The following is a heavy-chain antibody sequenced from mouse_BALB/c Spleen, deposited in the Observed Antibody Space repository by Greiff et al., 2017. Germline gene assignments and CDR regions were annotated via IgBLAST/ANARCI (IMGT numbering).Heavy chain of an antibody. CDR2: IDPANGNT. D-gene: IGHD1-1*01. CDR1: GFNIKDTY. Sequence: VQLQQSGAELVKPGASVKLSCTASGFNIKDTYMHWVKQRPEQGLEWIGRIDPANGNTKYDPKFQGKATITADTSSNTAYLQLSSLTSEDTAVYYCARGDALRGDYFDYWGQGTTLTVSA. CDR3: ARGDALRGDYFDY. V-gene: IGHV14-3*02. J-gene: IGHJ2*01.